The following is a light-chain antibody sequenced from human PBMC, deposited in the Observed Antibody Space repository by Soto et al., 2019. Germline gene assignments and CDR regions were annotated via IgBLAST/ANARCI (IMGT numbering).Light chain of an antibody. V-gene: IGKV1-5*03. CDR3: QQYSTYWT. CDR2: KAS. J-gene: IGKJ1*01. Sequence: DIQMTQSPSTLSASVGDRVTITCRASQSISSWLAWYQQKPGKAPRLLIYKASTLESGVPSRFSGSGSGTDFTRNISSLQPDDFATDYCQQYSTYWTFGQGTRVEIK. CDR1: QSISSW.